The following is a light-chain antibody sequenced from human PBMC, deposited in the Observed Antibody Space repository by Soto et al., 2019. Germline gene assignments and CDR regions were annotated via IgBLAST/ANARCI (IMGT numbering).Light chain of an antibody. CDR3: QQLHDYPIT. J-gene: IGKJ5*01. Sequence: DIQMTQSPSSLSASVGDRVTITCRASQSISSYLNWYQQKPGKAPKLLIYAASSLQSGVPSRFSGSGSGTDFTLTISSLQPEDFATYYCQQLHDYPITFGQRTRLEIK. V-gene: IGKV1-39*01. CDR2: AAS. CDR1: QSISSY.